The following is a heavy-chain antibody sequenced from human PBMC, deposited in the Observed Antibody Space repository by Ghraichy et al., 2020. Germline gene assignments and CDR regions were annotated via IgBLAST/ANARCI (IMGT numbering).Heavy chain of an antibody. V-gene: IGHV3-48*01. D-gene: IGHD3-3*01. J-gene: IGHJ6*03. CDR3: ARDGPYDYWRGQPSYEYYYYMDV. CDR1: GFTFSSYS. Sequence: GGSLRLSCAASGFTFSSYSMNWVRQAPGKGLEGVSYISSSSSTIYYADSVKGRFTISRDNAKNSLYLQMNSLRAEDTAVYYCARDGPYDYWRGQPSYEYYYYMDVWAKGTTVTVSS. CDR2: ISSSSSTI.